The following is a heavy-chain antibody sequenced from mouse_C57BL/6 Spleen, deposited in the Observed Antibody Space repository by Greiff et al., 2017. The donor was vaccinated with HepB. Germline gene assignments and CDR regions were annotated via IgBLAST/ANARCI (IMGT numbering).Heavy chain of an antibody. CDR2: ISDGGSYT. D-gene: IGHD1-3*01. CDR1: GFTFSSYA. V-gene: IGHV5-4*01. CDR3: ARGVVRYYFDY. Sequence: EVQVVESGGGLVKPGGSLKLSCAASGFTFSSYAMSWVRQTPEKRLEWVATISDGGSYTYYPDNVKGRFTISRDNAKNNLYLQMSHLKSEDTAMYYCARGVVRYYFDYLGQGTTLTVSS. J-gene: IGHJ2*01.